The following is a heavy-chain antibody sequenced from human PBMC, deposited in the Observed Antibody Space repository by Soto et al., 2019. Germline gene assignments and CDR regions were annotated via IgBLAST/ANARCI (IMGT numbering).Heavy chain of an antibody. Sequence: GGYFVCRLLPQPGKGLEWIVYIYYSGSTYYNPSLKSRLTMSVDTSKNQFSLKLSSVTAADTAVYYCSRSLRRGTSFDFCGQRTLVTVSS. D-gene: IGHD3-10*01. V-gene: IGHV4-30-2*05. J-gene: IGHJ4*02. CDR2: IYYSGST. CDR3: SRSLRRGTSFDF. CDR1: GGYF.